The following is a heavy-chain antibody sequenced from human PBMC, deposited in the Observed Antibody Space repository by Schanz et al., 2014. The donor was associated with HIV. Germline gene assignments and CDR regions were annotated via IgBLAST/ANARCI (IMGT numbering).Heavy chain of an antibody. J-gene: IGHJ6*02. CDR2: IIPMYGIS. CDR3: ARAAFSSEYYYGMDV. D-gene: IGHD3-3*02. CDR1: GGSFSSYA. Sequence: QVQLVQSGAEVKKPGSSVKVSCKASGGSFSSYAINWVRQAPGQGLEWMGDIIPMYGISNDAQKFQGRVTIIADESTSTAYMELSSLRSADTAVYFCARAAFSSEYYYGMDVWGQGTTVTVSS. V-gene: IGHV1-69*01.